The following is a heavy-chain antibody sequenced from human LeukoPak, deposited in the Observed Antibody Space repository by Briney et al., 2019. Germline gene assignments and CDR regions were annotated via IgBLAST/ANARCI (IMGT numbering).Heavy chain of an antibody. J-gene: IGHJ4*02. CDR3: ARDPGVVAFHYFDF. CDR1: GFAFSSHA. V-gene: IGHV3-23*01. D-gene: IGHD3-3*01. CDR2: IGGLGSST. Sequence: GGSLRLSCAASGFAFSSHAMAWVRQAPGKGLEWVSAIGGLGSSTYYGNSVKGRFTISRDNSKNTVYLQMDSLRVEDTAVYYCARDPGVVAFHYFDFWGQGTLITVSS.